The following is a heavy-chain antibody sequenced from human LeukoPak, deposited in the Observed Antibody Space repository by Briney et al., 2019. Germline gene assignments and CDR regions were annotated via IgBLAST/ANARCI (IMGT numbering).Heavy chain of an antibody. V-gene: IGHV3-23*01. D-gene: IGHD2-15*01. CDR2: TSGSDGST. Sequence: PGGPLRLSCTASGFTFSNYAMSWVRQAPGKGLEWVSTTSGSDGSTYYADSVKGRFTISRDNSKNTLYLQMNSLRVEDTAIYYCAKGRGYCTGGSCYSDYWGQGTLVTVSS. CDR3: AKGRGYCTGGSCYSDY. CDR1: GFTFSNYA. J-gene: IGHJ4*02.